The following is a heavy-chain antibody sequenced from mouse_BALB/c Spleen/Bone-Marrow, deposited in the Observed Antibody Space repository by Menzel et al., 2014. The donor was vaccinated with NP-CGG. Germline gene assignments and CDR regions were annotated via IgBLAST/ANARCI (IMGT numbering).Heavy chain of an antibody. CDR1: GFNIKDTY. J-gene: IGHJ3*01. V-gene: IGHV14-3*02. Sequence: VQLQQPGAELVKPGASVKLFCTASGFNIKDTYLHWVKQRPEQGLEWIGRIDPANGNTKYDPKFQGKATITADTSSNTAYLQLSSLTSEDTAVYYCARNYGYGKSFAYWGQGTLVTVSA. CDR2: IDPANGNT. D-gene: IGHD2-2*01. CDR3: ARNYGYGKSFAY.